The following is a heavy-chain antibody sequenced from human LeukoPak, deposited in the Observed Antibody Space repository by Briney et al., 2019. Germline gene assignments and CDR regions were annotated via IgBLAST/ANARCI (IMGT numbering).Heavy chain of an antibody. V-gene: IGHV3-23*01. D-gene: IGHD3-22*01. CDR2: ISGSGDIT. Sequence: QPGGSLRLSCAASGFTFSSSYMGWVRQYPGKGLEWVSEISGSGDITYYPDSVKGRFTISRDNSKGTLYLQMNSLRAEDTAVYYCAGGGGYSNHGGQEPLVPVS. J-gene: IGHJ4*02. CDR3: AGGGGYSNH. CDR1: GFTFSSSY.